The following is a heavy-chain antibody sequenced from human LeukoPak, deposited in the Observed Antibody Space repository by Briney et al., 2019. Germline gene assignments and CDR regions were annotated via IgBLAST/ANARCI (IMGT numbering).Heavy chain of an antibody. CDR1: GYTFSTYY. V-gene: IGHV1-46*01. CDR3: ARSKYYYDSSGYSRPQVDFDY. Sequence: GASVKVSCKASGYTFSTYYMHWVRQAPGQGLEWMGIIDPTGGGTSHAQKFQGRVTITTDESTSTAYMELSSLRSEDTAVYYCARSKYYYDSSGYSRPQVDFDYWGQGTLVTVSS. J-gene: IGHJ4*02. D-gene: IGHD3-22*01. CDR2: IDPTGGGT.